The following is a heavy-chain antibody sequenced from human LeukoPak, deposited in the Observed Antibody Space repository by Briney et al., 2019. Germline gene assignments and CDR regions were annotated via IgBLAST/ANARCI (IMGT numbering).Heavy chain of an antibody. J-gene: IGHJ3*02. Sequence: GGSLRLSCAASGFTFSTYSMNWVRQAPGKGLEWVSSISSSSSHIYYADSVKGRFTISRDNAKNSLYLQMNSLRDEDTAVYYCARLGHYYYDSSGYSTPDAFDIWGQGTMVTVSS. CDR1: GFTFSTYS. D-gene: IGHD3-22*01. CDR3: ARLGHYYYDSSGYSTPDAFDI. CDR2: ISSSSSHI. V-gene: IGHV3-21*04.